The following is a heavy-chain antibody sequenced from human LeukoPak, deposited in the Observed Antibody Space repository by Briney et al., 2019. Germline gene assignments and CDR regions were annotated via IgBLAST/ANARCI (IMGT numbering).Heavy chain of an antibody. V-gene: IGHV3-48*04. CDR1: GFTLSSYA. J-gene: IGHJ4*02. D-gene: IGHD4-23*01. Sequence: GGSLRLSCAASGFTLSSYAMHWVRQAPGKGLEWVSYISSSGSTIYYADSVKGRFTISRDNAKNSLYLQMNSLRAEDTAVYYCARPNDYGGIGYWGQGTLVTVSS. CDR2: ISSSGSTI. CDR3: ARPNDYGGIGY.